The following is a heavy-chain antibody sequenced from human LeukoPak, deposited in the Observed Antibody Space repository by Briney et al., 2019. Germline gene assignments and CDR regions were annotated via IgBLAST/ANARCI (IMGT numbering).Heavy chain of an antibody. Sequence: PGRSLRLSCAASGFTFSSYAMHWVCQAPGKGLEWVAVIPYDGNNKKYADSVKGRFTISRDNSKNTLYLQMNSLRAEDTAVYYCARESGVLRGYSYGQWGQGILVTVSS. CDR1: GFTFSSYA. D-gene: IGHD5-18*01. CDR2: IPYDGNNK. CDR3: ARESGVLRGYSYGQ. J-gene: IGHJ4*02. V-gene: IGHV3-30*04.